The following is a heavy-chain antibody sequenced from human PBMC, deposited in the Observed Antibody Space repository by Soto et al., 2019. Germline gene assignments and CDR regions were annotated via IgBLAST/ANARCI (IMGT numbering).Heavy chain of an antibody. D-gene: IGHD3-22*01. CDR3: ARDRAYYDSSGYLNWLDP. J-gene: IGHJ5*02. CDR1: GFTFSDYY. CDR2: ISSSSSYT. V-gene: IGHV3-11*06. Sequence: LRLSCAASGFTFSDYYMSWIRQAPGKGLEWVSYISSSSSYTNYADSVKGRFTISRDNAKNSLYLQMNSLRAEDTAVYYCARDRAYYDSSGYLNWLDPWGQGPLVTVSS.